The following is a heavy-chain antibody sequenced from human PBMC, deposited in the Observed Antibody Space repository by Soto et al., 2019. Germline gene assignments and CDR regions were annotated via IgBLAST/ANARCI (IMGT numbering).Heavy chain of an antibody. CDR2: IYYSGST. D-gene: IGHD2-2*01. V-gene: IGHV4-31*03. CDR3: ARASLGYCSSTSCRSNWFDP. J-gene: IGHJ5*02. Sequence: PSETLSLTCTVSGGSIRSGGYYWSWIRQHTGKGLEWIGYIYYSGSTDYNPSLKSRVTISVDTSKNQFSLKLSSVTAADTAVYYCARASLGYCSSTSCRSNWFDPWGQGTLVTVSS. CDR1: GGSIRSGGYY.